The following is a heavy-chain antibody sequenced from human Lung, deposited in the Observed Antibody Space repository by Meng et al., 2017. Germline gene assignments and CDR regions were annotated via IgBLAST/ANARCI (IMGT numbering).Heavy chain of an antibody. CDR3: ARGTPGRSYSDY. V-gene: IGHV1-18*01. CDR2: LGAHDGDT. CDR1: DYTFTGYG. J-gene: IGHJ4*02. D-gene: IGHD3-10*01. Sequence: QVQLVQSGPEAKKPGASVTVPCKASDYTFTGYGVSWVRQAPGQGLEWMAWLGAHDGDTSHAPKFQGRVTVSADRPTATAYMELRSLRSDDTAVYYCARGTPGRSYSDYWGQGTLVTVSS.